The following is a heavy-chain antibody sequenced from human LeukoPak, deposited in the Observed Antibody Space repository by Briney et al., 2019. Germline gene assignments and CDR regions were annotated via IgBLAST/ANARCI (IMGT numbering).Heavy chain of an antibody. CDR2: TNHSGST. D-gene: IGHD6-13*01. CDR3: ARVSLAAAVEADYYYYGMDV. Sequence: SETLSLTCAVYGGSFSVYYWSWIRQPPGTGLEWIGETNHSGSTDYNPSPKSRVTMSVDTSKNQFSLKLSSVTAADTAVYYCARVSLAAAVEADYYYYGMDVWGQGTTVTVSS. V-gene: IGHV4-34*01. CDR1: GGSFSVYY. J-gene: IGHJ6*02.